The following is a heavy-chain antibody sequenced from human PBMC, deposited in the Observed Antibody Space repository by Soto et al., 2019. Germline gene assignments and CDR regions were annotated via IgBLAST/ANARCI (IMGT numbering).Heavy chain of an antibody. CDR2: ISAYNGNT. CDR3: ARDQEEYDLWSGYYHYYYYGMDV. J-gene: IGHJ6*02. V-gene: IGHV1-18*01. D-gene: IGHD3-3*01. CDR1: GYTFTSYG. Sequence: ASVKVSCKASGYTFTSYGISWVRQAPGQGLEWMGWISAYNGNTNYAQKLQGRVTMTTDTSTSTAYMELRSLRSDDTAVYYCARDQEEYDLWSGYYHYYYYGMDVWGQGTTVTVSS.